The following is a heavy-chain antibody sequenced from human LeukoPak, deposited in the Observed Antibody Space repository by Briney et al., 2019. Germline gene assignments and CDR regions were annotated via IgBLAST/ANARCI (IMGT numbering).Heavy chain of an antibody. D-gene: IGHD6-19*01. Sequence: GRSLRLFCAASGFTFSNYDMHWDRQAPGKGLEWVAVIWYDGSNKYYADSVKGRFTISRDNSKNTLYLQMNSLRVEDTAIYYCARDKGVGGWSIDYWGRGTLVTVSS. CDR2: IWYDGSNK. J-gene: IGHJ4*02. CDR3: ARDKGVGGWSIDY. V-gene: IGHV3-33*01. CDR1: GFTFSNYD.